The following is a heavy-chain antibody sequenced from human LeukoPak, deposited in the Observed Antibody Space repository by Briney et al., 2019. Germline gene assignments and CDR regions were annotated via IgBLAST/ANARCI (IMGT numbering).Heavy chain of an antibody. CDR2: ISGSGGST. V-gene: IGHV3-23*01. CDR1: GFTFSSYA. CDR3: AKDRDDYVWGSYLGAFDI. J-gene: IGHJ3*02. D-gene: IGHD3-16*01. Sequence: GGSLRLSCAASGFTFSSYAMSWVRQAPGKGLEWVSLISGSGGSTYYADSVKGRFTISRDNLKNTLYLQMNSVRDEDTAVFYCAKDRDDYVWGSYLGAFDIWGQGTMVTVSS.